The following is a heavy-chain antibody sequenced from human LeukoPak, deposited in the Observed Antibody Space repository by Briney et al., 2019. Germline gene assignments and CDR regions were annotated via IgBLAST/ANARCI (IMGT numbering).Heavy chain of an antibody. CDR2: IRSSSSYI. J-gene: IGHJ4*02. CDR1: GFTFSTYS. V-gene: IGHV3-21*01. D-gene: IGHD2-2*01. CDR3: ARLGYCSSTSCSIDY. Sequence: GGSLRLSCAASGFTFSTYSMSWVRQAPGKGLEWVSSIRSSSSYIYYADSVKGRFTISRDNAKNSLYLQMNSLRAEDTAVYYCARLGYCSSTSCSIDYWGQGTLATVSS.